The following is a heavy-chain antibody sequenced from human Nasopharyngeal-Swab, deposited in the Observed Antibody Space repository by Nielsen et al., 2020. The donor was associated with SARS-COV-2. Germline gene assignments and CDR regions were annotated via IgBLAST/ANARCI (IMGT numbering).Heavy chain of an antibody. CDR3: ARGFDY. CDR2: IYYSGST. V-gene: IGHV4-59*13. CDR1: GGSFSSYY. Sequence: GSLRLSCAVYGGSFSSYYWSWIRQPPGKGLEWIGYIYYSGSTNYNPSLKSRVTISVDTSKNQFSLKLSSVTAADTAVYYCARGFDYWGQGTLVIVSS. J-gene: IGHJ4*02.